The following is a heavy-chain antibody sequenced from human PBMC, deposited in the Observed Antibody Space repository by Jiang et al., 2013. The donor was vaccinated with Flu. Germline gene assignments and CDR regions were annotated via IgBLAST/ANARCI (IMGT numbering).Heavy chain of an antibody. J-gene: IGHJ4*02. CDR3: ARHSANTDSGSYFFDY. D-gene: IGHD1-26*01. Sequence: GSGLVKPSETLSLTCTVSGGSISSSSYYWGWIRQPPGKGLEWIGSIYYSGSTYYNPSLKSRVTISVDTSKNQFSLKLSSVTATDTAVYYCARHSANTDSGSYFFDYWGQGTLVTVSS. CDR2: IYYSGST. V-gene: IGHV4-39*01. CDR1: GGSISSSSYY.